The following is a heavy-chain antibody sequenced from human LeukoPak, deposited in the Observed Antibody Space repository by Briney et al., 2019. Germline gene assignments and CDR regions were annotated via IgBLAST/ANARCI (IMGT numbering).Heavy chain of an antibody. CDR2: TIGIGSTT. CDR3: AKGSGYGGNSEVRS. Sequence: PGGSLRLSCAAYGFTFSSNAMSGVRQAPGKGLEWVSATIGIGSTTYYADSVKGRFTISRDNSKKTLYLQMNSLRAEDTAIYYCAKGSGYGGNSEVRSWGQGTMVTVSS. CDR1: GFTFSSNA. D-gene: IGHD4-23*01. V-gene: IGHV3-23*01. J-gene: IGHJ5*02.